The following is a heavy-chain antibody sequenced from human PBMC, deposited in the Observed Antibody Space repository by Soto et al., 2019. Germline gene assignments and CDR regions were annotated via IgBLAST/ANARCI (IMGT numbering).Heavy chain of an antibody. D-gene: IGHD3-10*01. J-gene: IGHJ6*02. CDR3: ARAVTWGLDV. CDR2: ISRSSTGI. CDR1: GFTFSLDS. Sequence: EVQLVESGGGLVQPGGSLRLSCAASGFTFSLDSMSWVRQAPGKGLEWVSYISRSSTGIHYADSVKGRFTISRDDATNSMHLQMNSMRDGDTAVYYCARAVTWGLDVWGQGTTVSISS. V-gene: IGHV3-48*02.